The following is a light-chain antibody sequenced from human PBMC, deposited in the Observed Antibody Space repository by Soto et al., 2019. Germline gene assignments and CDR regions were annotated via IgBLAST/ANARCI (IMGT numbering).Light chain of an antibody. J-gene: IGKJ2*01. V-gene: IGKV1-39*01. Sequence: DIKMTQSPSSLSASVGDTVTITCRASQSISVHLNWYQQKPGKVPKLLIYAASNLQSGVPSSFSGSGSETDFALTISSLQPEDFATYYCQQSYITPYTFGHGTKLQIK. CDR3: QQSYITPYT. CDR1: QSISVH. CDR2: AAS.